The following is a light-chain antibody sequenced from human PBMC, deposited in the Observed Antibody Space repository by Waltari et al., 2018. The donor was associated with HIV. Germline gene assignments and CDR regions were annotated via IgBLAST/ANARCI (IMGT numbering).Light chain of an antibody. CDR1: QSVNYY. V-gene: IGKV3-11*01. CDR2: DAS. CDR3: QHRSDWPRT. J-gene: IGKJ1*01. Sequence: EIVLTQSPATLSLSPGERATLSCRASQSVNYYLCWYQQKPGQAPRLLIYDASNRAPGIPARFSGSGSGTNFTLTISSLEPEDFAVYYCQHRSDWPRTFGQGTKVDI.